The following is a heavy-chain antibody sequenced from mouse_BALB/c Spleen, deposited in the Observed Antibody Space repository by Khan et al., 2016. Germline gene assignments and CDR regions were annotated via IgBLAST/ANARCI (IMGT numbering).Heavy chain of an antibody. CDR3: TRWSITTVVADYFDY. V-gene: IGHV1-15*01. Sequence: QVQLQQSGAELVRPGASVKLSCKALGYTFTDYEMHWVKQTPVHGLEWIGIIHPGSGGIAYNQKFKGKATLTADKSSSTAYMELSSLTSEDSAVYYYTRWSITTVVADYFDYWGQGTTLTVSS. CDR1: GYTFTDYE. D-gene: IGHD1-1*01. J-gene: IGHJ2*01. CDR2: IHPGSGGI.